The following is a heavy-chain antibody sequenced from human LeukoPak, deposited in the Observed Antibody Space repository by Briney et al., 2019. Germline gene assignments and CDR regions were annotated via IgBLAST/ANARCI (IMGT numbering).Heavy chain of an antibody. CDR2: IYWDDDK. J-gene: IGHJ4*02. CDR1: GFSLSTSGVG. V-gene: IGHV2-5*02. CDR3: AHRLAAAGTMDY. D-gene: IGHD6-13*01. Sequence: PGPTLVKPTQTLTLTCTFSGFSLSTSGVGVGWIRQPPGKALEWLALIYWDDDKRYTPSLKSRLTITKDTSKNRVVLTMTNMDPVDTATYYCAHRLAAAGTMDYWGQGTLVTVSS.